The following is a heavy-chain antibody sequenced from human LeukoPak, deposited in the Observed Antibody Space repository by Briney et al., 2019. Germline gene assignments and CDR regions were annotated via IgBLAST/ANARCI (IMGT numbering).Heavy chain of an antibody. J-gene: IGHJ4*02. Sequence: PSETLSLTCTVSDGSLSSYYWSWIRQPPGKGLEWIGYIYTGGTTHYNPSLKSRVTISVDTSNSQFSLKLSSVTAADTAVYYCARDSGWSFDYWGQGALVSVSS. CDR2: IYTGGTT. V-gene: IGHV4-4*09. D-gene: IGHD6-19*01. CDR1: DGSLSSYY. CDR3: ARDSGWSFDY.